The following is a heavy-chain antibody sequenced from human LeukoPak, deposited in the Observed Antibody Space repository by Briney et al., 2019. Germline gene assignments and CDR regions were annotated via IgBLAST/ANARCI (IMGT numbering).Heavy chain of an antibody. CDR2: SGTVGDT. V-gene: IGHV3-23*01. CDR3: AMKTPGTHPFDY. J-gene: IGHJ4*02. CDR1: GFTFGSCT. Sequence: GGSLRLSCAASGFTFGSCTMNWVRQAPGKGLEWVSTSGTVGDTYYADSVRGRFTISRDNSKGTLDLQMTGLRAEDTAVYYCAMKTPGTHPFDYWGQGTLVAVSP. D-gene: IGHD1-1*01.